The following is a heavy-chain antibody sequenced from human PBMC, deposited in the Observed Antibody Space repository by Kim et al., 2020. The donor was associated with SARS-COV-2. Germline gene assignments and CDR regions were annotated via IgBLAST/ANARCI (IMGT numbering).Heavy chain of an antibody. CDR3: ARDRTVFGVPSGMDV. D-gene: IGHD3-3*01. J-gene: IGHJ6*02. CDR1: GFTFSSYW. Sequence: GGSLRLSCEASGFTFSSYWMSWVRQAPGKGLEWVANIRQDGSEKYYVDSVKGRFTISRDNAKNSLYLQMNSLRDEDTAVYYCARDRTVFGVPSGMDVWGQGTTVTVSS. V-gene: IGHV3-7*01. CDR2: IRQDGSEK.